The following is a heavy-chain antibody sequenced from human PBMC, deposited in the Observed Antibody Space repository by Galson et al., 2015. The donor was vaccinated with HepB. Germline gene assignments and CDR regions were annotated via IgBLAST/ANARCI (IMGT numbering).Heavy chain of an antibody. V-gene: IGHV3-9*01. CDR2: ISWNSGSI. CDR3: AKDPLRVRATMGYFDY. Sequence: SLRLSCAASGFTFDDYAMHWVRQAPGKGLEWVSGISWNSGSIGYAVSVKGRFTISRDNAKNSLYLQMSSLRAEDTALYYCAKDPLRVRATMGYFDYWGQGTLVTVSS. J-gene: IGHJ4*02. D-gene: IGHD1-26*01. CDR1: GFTFDDYA.